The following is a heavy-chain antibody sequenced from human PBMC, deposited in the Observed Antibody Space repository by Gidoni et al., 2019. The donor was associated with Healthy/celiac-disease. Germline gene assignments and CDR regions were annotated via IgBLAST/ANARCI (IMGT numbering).Heavy chain of an antibody. CDR3: ARDSMYSSSWYWAPDAFDI. J-gene: IGHJ3*02. D-gene: IGHD6-13*01. V-gene: IGHV3-48*01. Sequence: EVQLVESGGGLVQPGGSLRLSCAASGFTFGSHSSTGVRQAPGKGLEWVSYISSSSSTIYYADSVKGRFTISRDNAKNSLYLQMNSLRAEDTAVYYCARDSMYSSSWYWAPDAFDIWGQGTMVTVSS. CDR2: ISSSSSTI. CDR1: GFTFGSHS.